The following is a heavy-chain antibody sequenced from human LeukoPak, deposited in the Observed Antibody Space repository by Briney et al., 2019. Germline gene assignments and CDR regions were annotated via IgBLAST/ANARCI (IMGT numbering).Heavy chain of an antibody. V-gene: IGHV4-59*01. J-gene: IGHJ4*02. CDR1: GVSITTYY. CDR3: ARAYTSWSFDY. D-gene: IGHD2-2*02. Sequence: SETLSLTCTVSGVSITTYYWSWIRQPPGKGLEWIGFIYYSGNTNYNPSLKSRVTISVDTSKNQFSLKLSSVSAADTAVYYCARAYTSWSFDYWGQGTLVTVSS. CDR2: IYYSGNT.